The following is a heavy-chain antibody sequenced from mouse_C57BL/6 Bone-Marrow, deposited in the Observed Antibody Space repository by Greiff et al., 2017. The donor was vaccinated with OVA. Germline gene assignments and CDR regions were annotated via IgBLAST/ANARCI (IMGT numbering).Heavy chain of an antibody. CDR1: GFSLTSYG. D-gene: IGHD4-1*01. J-gene: IGHJ2*01. V-gene: IGHV2-2*01. CDR3: ARILGRGYYFDY. CDR2: IWSGGST. Sequence: VQRVESGPGLVQPSQSLSITCTVSGFSLTSYGVHWVRQSPGKGLEWLGVIWSGGSTDYNAAFISRLSISKDNSKSKVFFKMNSLQADDTAIYYCARILGRGYYFDYWGQGTTLTVSS.